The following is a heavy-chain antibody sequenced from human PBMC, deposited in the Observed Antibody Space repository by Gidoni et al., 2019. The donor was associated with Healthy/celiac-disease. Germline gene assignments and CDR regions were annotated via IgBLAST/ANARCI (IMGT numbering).Heavy chain of an antibody. CDR2: ISSSSSYI. Sequence: EVQLVESGGGLVKPGGSLSLSCAASGFTFSSYSMNWVRQAPGKGLEWVSSISSSSSYIYYADSVKGRFTISRDNAKNSLYLQMNSLRAEDTAVYYCATDYDFWSGYFDYWGQGTLVTVSS. J-gene: IGHJ4*02. V-gene: IGHV3-21*01. D-gene: IGHD3-3*01. CDR1: GFTFSSYS. CDR3: ATDYDFWSGYFDY.